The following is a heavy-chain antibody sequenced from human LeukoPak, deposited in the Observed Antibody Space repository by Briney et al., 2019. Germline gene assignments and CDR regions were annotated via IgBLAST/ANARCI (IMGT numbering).Heavy chain of an antibody. CDR1: GGSISSYY. V-gene: IGHV4-38-2*02. CDR2: IYHSGST. CDR3: ARSSLARLDY. J-gene: IGHJ4*02. Sequence: SETLSLTCTVSGGSISSYYWGWIRQPPGKGLEWIGSIYHSGSTYYNPSLKSRVTISVDTSKNQFSLKLSSVTAADTAVYYCARSSLARLDYWGQGTLVTVSS. D-gene: IGHD6-13*01.